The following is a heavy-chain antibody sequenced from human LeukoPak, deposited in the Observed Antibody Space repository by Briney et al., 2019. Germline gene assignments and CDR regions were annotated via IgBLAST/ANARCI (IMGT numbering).Heavy chain of an antibody. J-gene: IGHJ4*02. CDR2: IYYSGST. V-gene: IGHV4-39*01. Sequence: PSETLSLTCTVSGGSISSSSYYWGWIRQPPGKGLEWIGSIYYSGSTYYNPSLKSRVTISVDTSKNQFSLKLSSVTAADTAVYYCASSIGARRAFDYWGQGTLVTVSS. D-gene: IGHD6-6*01. CDR1: GGSISSSSYY. CDR3: ASSIGARRAFDY.